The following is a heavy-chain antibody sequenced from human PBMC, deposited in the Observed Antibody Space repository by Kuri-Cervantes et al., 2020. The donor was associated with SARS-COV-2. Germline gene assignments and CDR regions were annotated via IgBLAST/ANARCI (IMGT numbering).Heavy chain of an antibody. CDR1: GFTFSSYS. Sequence: GESLKISCAASGFTFSSYSMNWVRQAPGKGLEWVSSISSSSSYIYYADSVKGRFTISRDNAKNSLYLQMNSLRAEDTAVYYCARENPYCSGGSCYSGAFDIWGQGTMVTVSS. CDR2: ISSSSSYI. CDR3: ARENPYCSGGSCYSGAFDI. J-gene: IGHJ3*02. D-gene: IGHD2-15*01. V-gene: IGHV3-21*01.